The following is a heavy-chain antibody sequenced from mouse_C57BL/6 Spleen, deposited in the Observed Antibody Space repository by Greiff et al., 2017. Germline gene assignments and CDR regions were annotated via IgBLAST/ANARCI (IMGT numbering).Heavy chain of an antibody. J-gene: IGHJ4*01. CDR1: GYTFTDYN. D-gene: IGHD4-1*01. V-gene: IGHV1-18*01. Sequence: EVQLQQSGPELVKPGASVKIPCKASGYTFTDYNMDWVKQSHGKSLEWIGDINPNNGGTIYNQKFKGKATLTVDKSSSTAYMELRSLTSEDTAVYYCARHWDKAYYYAMDYWGQGTSVTVSS. CDR3: ARHWDKAYYYAMDY. CDR2: INPNNGGT.